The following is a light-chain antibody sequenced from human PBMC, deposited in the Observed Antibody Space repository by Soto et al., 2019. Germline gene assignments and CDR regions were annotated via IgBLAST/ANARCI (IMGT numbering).Light chain of an antibody. CDR1: QSVSSN. V-gene: IGKV3-15*01. Sequence: EIVMTQSPATLSVSPGVRATLSCRASQSVSSNLAWYQQKPGQAPRLLIYGASTRATGIPARFSGSGSGTEFTLTISSLQSEDFAVDYCQQYNNWPLYTVGQGTKLEIK. CDR3: QQYNNWPLYT. CDR2: GAS. J-gene: IGKJ2*01.